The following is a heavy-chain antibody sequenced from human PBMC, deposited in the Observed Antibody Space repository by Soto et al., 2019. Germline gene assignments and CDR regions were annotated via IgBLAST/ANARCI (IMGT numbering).Heavy chain of an antibody. CDR1: GGTFSSYA. J-gene: IGHJ4*02. CDR2: IIPIFGTA. CDR3: ASSADSSGWYYFKY. D-gene: IGHD6-19*01. Sequence: QVQLVQSGAEVKTPGSSVKVSCKASGGTFSSYAISWVRQAPGQGLAWMGGIIPIFGTANYAHKFQGRVTITADESTSTTYMELSSLRSEDTAVYYCASSADSSGWYYFKYWGQGTLVAVSS. V-gene: IGHV1-69*12.